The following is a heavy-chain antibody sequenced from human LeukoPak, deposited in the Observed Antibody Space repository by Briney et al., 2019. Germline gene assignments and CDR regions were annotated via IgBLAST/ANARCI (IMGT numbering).Heavy chain of an antibody. CDR2: ISSNGGST. J-gene: IGHJ5*02. V-gene: IGHV3-64*01. Sequence: GGSLRLSCAASGFTFSSYAMHWVRQAPGKGLEYVSAISSNGGSTYYANSVKGRFTISRDNSKNTLYLQMGSLRAEDMAVYYCARKEGISPPWGQGTLVTVSS. D-gene: IGHD6-13*01. CDR1: GFTFSSYA. CDR3: ARKEGISPP.